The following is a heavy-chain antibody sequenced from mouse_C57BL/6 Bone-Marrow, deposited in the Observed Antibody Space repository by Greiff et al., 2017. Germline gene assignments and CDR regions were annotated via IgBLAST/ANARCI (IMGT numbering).Heavy chain of an antibody. CDR3: ARSDGYYLYYFDY. Sequence: QVQLQQPGAELVRPGTSVKLSCKASGYTFTSYWMHWVKQRPGQGLEWIGLIDPSDSCTNYNQKFKGKATLTVDTSSSTAYMQLSSLTSADSAVYYCARSDGYYLYYFDYWGQGTTLTVSS. CDR2: IDPSDSCT. J-gene: IGHJ2*01. D-gene: IGHD2-3*01. V-gene: IGHV1-59*01. CDR1: GYTFTSYW.